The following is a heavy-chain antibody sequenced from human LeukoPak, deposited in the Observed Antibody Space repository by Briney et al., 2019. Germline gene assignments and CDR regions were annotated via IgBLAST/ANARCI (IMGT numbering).Heavy chain of an antibody. CDR3: ARSVVVAAKVPSYNWFDP. CDR2: INHSGST. V-gene: IGHV4-34*01. J-gene: IGHJ5*02. D-gene: IGHD2-15*01. Sequence: PSETLSLTCAVYGGSFSGYYWSWIRQPPGKGLEWIGEINHSGSTNYNPSLKSRVTISVDTSKNQFSLKLSSVTAANTAVYYCARSVVVAAKVPSYNWFDPWGQGTLVTVSS. CDR1: GGSFSGYY.